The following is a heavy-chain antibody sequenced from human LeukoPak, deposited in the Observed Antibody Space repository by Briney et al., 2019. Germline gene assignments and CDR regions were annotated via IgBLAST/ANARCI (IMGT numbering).Heavy chain of an antibody. Sequence: ASVKVSCKASGYTFTGYYMHWVRQAPGQGLEWMGWINPNSGGTNYAQKLQGRVTMTRDTSISTAYMELSRLRSDDTAVYYCARVYGSGSYYYDYWGQGTLVTVSS. CDR3: ARVYGSGSYYYDY. D-gene: IGHD3-10*01. CDR2: INPNSGGT. V-gene: IGHV1-2*02. CDR1: GYTFTGYY. J-gene: IGHJ4*02.